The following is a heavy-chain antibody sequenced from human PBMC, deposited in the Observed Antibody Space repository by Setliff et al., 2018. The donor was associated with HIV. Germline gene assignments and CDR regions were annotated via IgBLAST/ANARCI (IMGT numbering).Heavy chain of an antibody. J-gene: IGHJ5*02. CDR1: GGSISSRNYY. D-gene: IGHD3-22*01. CDR2: VYYSGTT. CDR3: AGVLSSGYYDGP. Sequence: SETLSLTCTVSGGSISSRNYYWAWIRQPPGKGLEWIGTVYYSGTTHYNPSLNSRVIISVDTSKNQFSLRLNSVTAADTAVYYCAGVLSSGYYDGPWGQGTLVTSPQ. V-gene: IGHV4-39*01.